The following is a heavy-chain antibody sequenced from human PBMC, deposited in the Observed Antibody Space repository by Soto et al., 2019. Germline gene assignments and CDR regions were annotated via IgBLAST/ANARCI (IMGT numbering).Heavy chain of an antibody. J-gene: IGHJ4*02. CDR3: ARRAGVMVPFDY. CDR2: IYPSDSDS. CDR1: GYTFTTYC. V-gene: IGHV5-51*01. Sequence: GESLKISCKTSGYTFTTYCVGWVRQRPGEGLEWMGIIYPSDSDSRYSPSFQGHVMFSVDKSLETAYLELKSLKTSDTAVYFCARRAGVMVPFDYWGQGTQVTVYS. D-gene: IGHD3-16*01.